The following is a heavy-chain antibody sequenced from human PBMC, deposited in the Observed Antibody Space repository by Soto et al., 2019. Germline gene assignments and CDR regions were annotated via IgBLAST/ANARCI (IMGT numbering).Heavy chain of an antibody. CDR2: IKQDGSEK. J-gene: IGHJ4*02. D-gene: IGHD3-22*01. CDR3: AREEYDISGYYYHYFDY. Sequence: HPWGSLRLSCAASGFTISSYYIICFRHAPVKWLEWVANIKQDGSEKYYVDSVKGRFTISRDNAKNSLYLQMNTLRAEDTAVYYCAREEYDISGYYYHYFDYWGQGTLVTVSS. CDR1: GFTISSYY. V-gene: IGHV3-7*03.